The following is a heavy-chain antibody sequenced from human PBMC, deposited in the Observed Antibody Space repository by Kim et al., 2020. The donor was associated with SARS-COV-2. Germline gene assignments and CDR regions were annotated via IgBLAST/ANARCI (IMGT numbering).Heavy chain of an antibody. J-gene: IGHJ4*02. Sequence: GGSLRLSCAASGFPFGFYAMSWVRQAPGKGLEWVSTISNSGDNTHYADSVKGRFAISRDNSKNMLYLQMNSLRAEDTAVYYCARDLTYSYSYWGQGTRVTVSS. CDR3: ARDLTYSYSY. CDR1: GFPFGFYA. V-gene: IGHV3-23*01. CDR2: ISNSGDNT. D-gene: IGHD5-18*01.